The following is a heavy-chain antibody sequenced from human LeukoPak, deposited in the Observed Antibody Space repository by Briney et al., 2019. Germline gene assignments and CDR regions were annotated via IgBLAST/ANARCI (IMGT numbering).Heavy chain of an antibody. CDR2: IQPDGSVK. D-gene: IGHD3-3*01. V-gene: IGHV3-7*01. CDR3: VRDWSVLDGGDY. Sequence: GGSLRLSCAASGFTFSTYWMNWVRQAPGKGLEWVANIQPDGSVKYYVDSVKGRFTISRDNTKNSLYLQMNSLRVEDTARYYCVRDWSVLDGGDYWGQGTLVTVSS. CDR1: GFTFSTYW. J-gene: IGHJ4*02.